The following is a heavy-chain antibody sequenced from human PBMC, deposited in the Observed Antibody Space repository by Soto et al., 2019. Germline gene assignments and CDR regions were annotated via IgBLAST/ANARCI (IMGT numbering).Heavy chain of an antibody. CDR2: ISGSGGST. D-gene: IGHD3-9*01. Sequence: AGGSLRLSCAASGFTFSSYAMSWVRQAPGKGLEWVSAISGSGGSTYYADSVRGRFTISRDNSKNTLYLQMNSLRAEDTAVYYCAKDYYDILTGYSLPTHFDYWGQGTLVTVSS. CDR1: GFTFSSYA. J-gene: IGHJ4*02. V-gene: IGHV3-23*01. CDR3: AKDYYDILTGYSLPTHFDY.